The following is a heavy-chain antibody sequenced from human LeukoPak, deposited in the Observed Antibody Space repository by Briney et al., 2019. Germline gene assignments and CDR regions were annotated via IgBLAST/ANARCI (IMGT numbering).Heavy chain of an antibody. CDR1: GGSISSSSYY. D-gene: IGHD3-3*01. CDR2: IYYSGST. V-gene: IGHV4-39*01. Sequence: PSETLSLTCTVSGGSISSSSYYWGRIRQPPGKGLEWIGSIYYSGSTYYNPSLKSRVTISVDTSKNQFSLKLSSVTAADTAVYYCARLYYDFWSGYFVRWFDPWGQGTLVTVSS. J-gene: IGHJ5*02. CDR3: ARLYYDFWSGYFVRWFDP.